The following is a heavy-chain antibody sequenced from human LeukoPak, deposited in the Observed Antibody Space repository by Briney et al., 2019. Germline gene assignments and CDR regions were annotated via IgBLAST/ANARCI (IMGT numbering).Heavy chain of an antibody. CDR2: ISAYNGNT. Sequence: ASVKVSCKASGYTFTSYGISWVRQAPGQGLEWMGWISAYNGNTNYAQKLQGRVTMITDTSTSTAYMELRSLRSDDTAVYYCARDRGFGYCSGGSCHKSGFDPWGQGTLVTVSS. CDR3: ARDRGFGYCSGGSCHKSGFDP. CDR1: GYTFTSYG. V-gene: IGHV1-18*01. J-gene: IGHJ5*02. D-gene: IGHD2-15*01.